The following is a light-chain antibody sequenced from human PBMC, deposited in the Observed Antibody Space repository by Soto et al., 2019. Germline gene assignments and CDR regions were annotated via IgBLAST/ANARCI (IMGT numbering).Light chain of an antibody. CDR1: RSDIGDSNF. J-gene: IGLJ1*01. V-gene: IGLV2-14*01. CDR2: QVN. CDR3: ASFRSGTILV. Sequence: ALTQPASVSGSPGQSVTISCTGPRSDIGDSNFISWYQHSPGKAPRLLIYQVNNRPSGVSGRFSGSKAGNTASLTISGLLDDDEADYFCASFRSGTILVFGSGTKLTVL.